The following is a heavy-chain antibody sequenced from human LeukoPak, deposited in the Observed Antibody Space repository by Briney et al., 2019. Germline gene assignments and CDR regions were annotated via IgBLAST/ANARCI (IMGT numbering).Heavy chain of an antibody. Sequence: PGESLKISCKGSGYSFTNYWIGWVRQMPGKGLEWMGIIYPADSTAHYSPSFQGQVTISVGKSINTAYLQWSRLKASDTAMYYCARLMYDFWSRASLENAFDIWGQGTMVTVSS. CDR3: ARLMYDFWSRASLENAFDI. CDR1: GYSFTNYW. CDR2: IYPADSTA. J-gene: IGHJ3*02. D-gene: IGHD3-3*01. V-gene: IGHV5-51*01.